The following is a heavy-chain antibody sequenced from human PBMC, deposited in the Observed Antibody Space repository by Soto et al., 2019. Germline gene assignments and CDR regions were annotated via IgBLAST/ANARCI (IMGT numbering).Heavy chain of an antibody. J-gene: IGHJ4*02. Sequence: ASVKVSCKASGYTFITYDINWVRQATGQGLEGMGWVNPSNGNAGYEQMSQGRLTITRNPSISTAYMELSRLSSDGTAVYFRGRRQERSGPNCYDSLGQGALV. CDR2: VNPSNGNA. V-gene: IGHV1-8*01. CDR1: GYTFITYD. CDR3: GRRQERSGPNCYDS.